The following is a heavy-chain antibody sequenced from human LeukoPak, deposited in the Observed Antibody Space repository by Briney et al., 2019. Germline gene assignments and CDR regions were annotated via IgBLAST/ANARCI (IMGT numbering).Heavy chain of an antibody. D-gene: IGHD3-9*01. CDR2: IYTSGSA. CDR1: GGSISSYY. J-gene: IGHJ6*03. V-gene: IGHV4-4*09. CDR3: ARRDFYYYYMDV. Sequence: SETLSLTCTVSGGSISSYYWTWIRQPPGKGLEWIGYIYTSGSANYNPSLKSRVTISVDTSKNQFSLKLSSVTAADTAVYYCARRDFYYYYMDVWGKGTTVTVSS.